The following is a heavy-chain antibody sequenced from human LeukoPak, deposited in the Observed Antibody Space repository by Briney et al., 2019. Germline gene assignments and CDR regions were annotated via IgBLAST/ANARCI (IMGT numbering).Heavy chain of an antibody. CDR2: ISSSSSTI. V-gene: IGHV3-48*01. Sequence: GGSLRLSCAASGFTFSSYSMNWVRQAPGKGLEWVSYISSSSSTIYYADSVKGRFTISRDNAKNSLYLQMNSLRAEDTAVYYCARDLVPRLGYYYDSSGTGGAFDYWGQGTLVTVSS. CDR1: GFTFSSYS. D-gene: IGHD3-22*01. J-gene: IGHJ4*02. CDR3: ARDLVPRLGYYYDSSGTGGAFDY.